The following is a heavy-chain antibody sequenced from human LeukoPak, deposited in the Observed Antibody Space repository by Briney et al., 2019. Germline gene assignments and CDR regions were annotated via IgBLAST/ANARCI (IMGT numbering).Heavy chain of an antibody. D-gene: IGHD5-18*01. J-gene: IGHJ4*02. Sequence: PGRSLGLSCTASGFTFGDYAMSWVRQAPGKGLEWVGFIRSKAYAGTTGYAASVEGRFTISRDDSKSIAYLQVNSLKTEDTAVYYCTRQYRGYSYAYFDYWGQGTLVTVSS. CDR1: GFTFGDYA. CDR2: IRSKAYAGTT. V-gene: IGHV3-49*04. CDR3: TRQYRGYSYAYFDY.